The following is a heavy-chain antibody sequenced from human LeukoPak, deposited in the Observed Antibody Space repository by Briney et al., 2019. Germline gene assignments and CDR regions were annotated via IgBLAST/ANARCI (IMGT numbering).Heavy chain of an antibody. Sequence: GGSLRLSCAASGFTFSSFSMNWVRQAPGKGLEWVSYISSRSSTIYYADSVKGRFTISRDNAKNSLYLQMNSLRAEDTAMYYCARDPSDYSIDYWGQGTLVTVSS. CDR3: ARDPSDYSIDY. CDR2: ISSRSSTI. J-gene: IGHJ4*02. D-gene: IGHD4-11*01. CDR1: GFTFSSFS. V-gene: IGHV3-48*01.